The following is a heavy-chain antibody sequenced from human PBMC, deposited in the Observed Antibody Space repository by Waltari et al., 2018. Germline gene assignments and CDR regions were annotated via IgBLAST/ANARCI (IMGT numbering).Heavy chain of an antibody. CDR2: INPNSGGT. D-gene: IGHD3-16*02. Sequence: HVPLVQSGAEVTKRGASVELSRKASGYTFTGYYMLWVRPSPRQGLEWMGRINPNSGGTNYAQKFQGRVTMTRDTSISTAYMELSRLRSDDTAVYYCARTTFGGVIALAYYYYGMDVWGQGTTVTVSS. V-gene: IGHV1-2*06. CDR1: GYTFTGYY. CDR3: ARTTFGGVIALAYYYYGMDV. J-gene: IGHJ6*02.